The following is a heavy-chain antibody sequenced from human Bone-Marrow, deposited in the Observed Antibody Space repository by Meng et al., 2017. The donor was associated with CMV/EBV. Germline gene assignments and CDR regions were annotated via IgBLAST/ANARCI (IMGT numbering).Heavy chain of an antibody. D-gene: IGHD1-26*01. CDR2: IIPIFGTA. CDR1: GGTFSSYA. J-gene: IGHJ6*02. Sequence: SVKVSCKASGGTFSSYAISWVRQAPGQGLEWMGGIIPIFGTANYAQKFQGRVTITADKSTSTAYMELSSLRSEDTAVYYCARDGEVGATSYYYYGMDVWGQGTTVTVSS. V-gene: IGHV1-69*06. CDR3: ARDGEVGATSYYYYGMDV.